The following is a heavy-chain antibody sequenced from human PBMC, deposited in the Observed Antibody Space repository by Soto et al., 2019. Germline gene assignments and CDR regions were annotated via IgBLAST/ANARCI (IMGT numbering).Heavy chain of an antibody. D-gene: IGHD6-19*01. CDR3: AKDLAVAAINWGFDP. Sequence: PGGSLRLSCAASGFTFSSYGMHWVRQAPGKGLEWVAVISYDGSNKYYADSVKGRFTISRDNSKNTLYLQMNSLRAEDTAVYYCAKDLAVAAINWGFDPWGQGTLVTAPQ. V-gene: IGHV3-30*18. J-gene: IGHJ5*02. CDR1: GFTFSSYG. CDR2: ISYDGSNK.